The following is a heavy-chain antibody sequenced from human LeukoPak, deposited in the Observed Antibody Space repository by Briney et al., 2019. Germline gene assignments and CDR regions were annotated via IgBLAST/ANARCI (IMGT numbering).Heavy chain of an antibody. CDR1: GFTFSDSN. CDR3: TRTPDFWSGYSD. Sequence: PGGSLKLSCAASGFTFSDSNMHWVRQASGKGLEWVGRIRSRANNYVTAYGASVTGRFTISRDDSENTAYLQMNSLKTEDTAVFYCTRTPDFWSGYSDWGQGTLVTVSS. CDR2: IRSRANNYVT. V-gene: IGHV3-73*01. D-gene: IGHD3-3*01. J-gene: IGHJ4*02.